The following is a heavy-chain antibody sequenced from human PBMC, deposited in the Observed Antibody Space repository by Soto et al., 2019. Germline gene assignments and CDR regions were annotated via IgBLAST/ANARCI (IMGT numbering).Heavy chain of an antibody. V-gene: IGHV4-39*01. D-gene: IGHD6-19*01. J-gene: IGHJ3*02. CDR3: ARHQFSSGWNEAHAFDI. CDR1: GGSISSSSYY. Sequence: QLQLQESGPGLVKPSETLSLTCTVSGGSISSSSYYWGWIRQPPGKGLEWIGSIYYSGSTYYNPSLKSRVTISVDTSKNQFSLKLSSVTAADTAVYYCARHQFSSGWNEAHAFDIWGQGTMVTVSS. CDR2: IYYSGST.